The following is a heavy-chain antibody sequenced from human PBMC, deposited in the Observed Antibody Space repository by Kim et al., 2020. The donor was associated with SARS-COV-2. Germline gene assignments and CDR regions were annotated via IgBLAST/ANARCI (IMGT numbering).Heavy chain of an antibody. Sequence: SNPSLKGRITISVATSKNQFSLKLSSVTAADTAVYYCAREPRVGGDPFDYWGQGTLVTVSS. J-gene: IGHJ4*02. V-gene: IGHV4-34*01. CDR3: AREPRVGGDPFDY. D-gene: IGHD2-21*02.